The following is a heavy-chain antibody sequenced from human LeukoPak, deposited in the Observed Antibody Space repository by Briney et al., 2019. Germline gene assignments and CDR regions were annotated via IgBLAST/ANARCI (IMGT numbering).Heavy chain of an antibody. CDR1: GYTFTSYA. J-gene: IGHJ5*02. Sequence: GASVKVSCKASGYTFTSYAISWVRQAPGQGLEWMGRIIPILGIANYAQKFQGRVTITADKSTSTAYMELSSLRSEDTAVYYCARGPFVVVMTVRDWWFDPWGQGTLVTVSS. D-gene: IGHD3-22*01. CDR2: IIPILGIA. V-gene: IGHV1-69*10. CDR3: ARGPFVVVMTVRDWWFDP.